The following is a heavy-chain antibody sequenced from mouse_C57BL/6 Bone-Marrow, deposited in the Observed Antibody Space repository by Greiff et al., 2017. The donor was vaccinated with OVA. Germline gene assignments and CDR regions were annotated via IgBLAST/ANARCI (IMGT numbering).Heavy chain of an antibody. CDR1: GFTFSSYG. V-gene: IGHV5-6*01. CDR3: AGSPYYYGSGGYFDY. CDR2: ISSGGSYT. Sequence: EVQLVESGGDLVKPGGSLKLSCAASGFTFSSYGMSWVRQTPDKRLEWVATISSGGSYTYYPDSVKGRFTISRDNAKDTLYLQMSSLKSEDTAMYYCAGSPYYYGSGGYFDYWGQGTTLTVSS. D-gene: IGHD1-1*01. J-gene: IGHJ2*01.